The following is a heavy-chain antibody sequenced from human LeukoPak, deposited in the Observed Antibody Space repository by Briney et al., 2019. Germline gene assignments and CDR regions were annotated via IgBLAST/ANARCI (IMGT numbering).Heavy chain of an antibody. J-gene: IGHJ5*02. CDR3: ARGPVGLSALDA. Sequence: PGGSLRLSCVASGCTLSDDTMNWVRQAPGKGLEWISSISSSSSVYYADSVKGRFTISRDNGQNTLFLQMNSLRVEDTAVYFCARGPVGLSALDAWGQGILVTVSP. V-gene: IGHV3-69-1*02. CDR1: GCTLSDDT. CDR2: ISSSSSV. D-gene: IGHD2-15*01.